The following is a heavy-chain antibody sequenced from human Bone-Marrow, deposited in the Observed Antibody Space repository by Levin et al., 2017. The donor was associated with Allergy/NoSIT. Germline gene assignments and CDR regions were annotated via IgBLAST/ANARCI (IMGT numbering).Heavy chain of an antibody. CDR2: ISYDGSNK. CDR3: ASSSSSGWYADY. J-gene: IGHJ4*02. D-gene: IGHD6-19*01. Sequence: LSLTCAASGFTFSSYAMHWVRQAPGKGLEWVAVISYDGSNKYYADSVKGRFTISRDNSKNTLYLQMNSLRAEDTAVYYCASSSSSGWYADYWGQGTLVTVSS. V-gene: IGHV3-30-3*01. CDR1: GFTFSSYA.